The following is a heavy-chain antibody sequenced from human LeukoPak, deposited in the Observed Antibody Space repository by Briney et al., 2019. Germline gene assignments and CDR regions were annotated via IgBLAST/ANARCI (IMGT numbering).Heavy chain of an antibody. V-gene: IGHV3-48*04. CDR3: ASALMVRGARGVDY. CDR2: ISSSSSTI. Sequence: GGSLRLSCTAYGFTFSSYSKNWVRQAPGKGLEWFSYISSSSSTIYYADSEKGRFTISRDNAKNSLYLQMNSLRAEDTAVYYCASALMVRGARGVDYWGRRTLVTVSS. D-gene: IGHD3-10*01. CDR1: GFTFSSYS. J-gene: IGHJ4*02.